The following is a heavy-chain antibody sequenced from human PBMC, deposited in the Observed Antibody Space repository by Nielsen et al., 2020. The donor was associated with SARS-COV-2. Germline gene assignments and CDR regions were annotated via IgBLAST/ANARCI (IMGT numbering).Heavy chain of an antibody. D-gene: IGHD2-15*01. V-gene: IGHV3-30*03. CDR2: ISYDGSNK. CDR1: GFTFSSYG. J-gene: IGHJ6*02. Sequence: GESLKISCAASGFTFSSYGMHWVRQAPGKGLEWVAVISYDGSNKYYADPVKGRFTISRDNAKNTLYLQMNSLRAEDTAVYYCARARYCSGGSCYYYGMDVWGQGTTVTVSS. CDR3: ARARYCSGGSCYYYGMDV.